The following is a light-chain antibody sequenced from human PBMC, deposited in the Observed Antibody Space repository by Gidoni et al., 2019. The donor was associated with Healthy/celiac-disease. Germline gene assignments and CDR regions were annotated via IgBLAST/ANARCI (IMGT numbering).Light chain of an antibody. J-gene: IGKJ2*01. CDR3: QQANSFPPYT. Sequence: DIQMTQSPSTVSASVGDRVTFTCRASQGISSCLAWYQQKPGKAPKLLIYVASSLQSGVTSEFSGSGSGTDFTLTISSLQPEDFATYYCQQANSFPPYTFGQGTKLEIK. CDR2: VAS. V-gene: IGKV1D-12*01. CDR1: QGISSC.